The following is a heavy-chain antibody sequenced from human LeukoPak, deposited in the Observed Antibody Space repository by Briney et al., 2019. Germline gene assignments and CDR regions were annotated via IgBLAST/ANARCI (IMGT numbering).Heavy chain of an antibody. D-gene: IGHD6-19*01. J-gene: IGHJ4*02. CDR1: GFTFSSYV. CDR2: ISYDGSNK. Sequence: PGGSLRLSCAASGFTFSSYVMHWVRQAPGKGLEWVAVISYDGSNKYYADSVKGRFTISRDNSKNTLYLQMNSLRAEDTAVYYCARDPGIAVAGNVDYWGQGTLVTVSS. CDR3: ARDPGIAVAGNVDY. V-gene: IGHV3-30-3*01.